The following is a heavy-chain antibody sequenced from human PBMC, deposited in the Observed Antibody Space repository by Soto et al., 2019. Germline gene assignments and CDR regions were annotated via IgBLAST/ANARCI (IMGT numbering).Heavy chain of an antibody. D-gene: IGHD3-10*01. V-gene: IGHV3-33*01. Sequence: QVQLVESGGGVVQPGRSLRLSCAASGFTFSSYGMHWVRQAPGKGLEWVAVIWYDGSNKYYADSVKGRFTISRDNSKNTLYLQMNSLRAEDTAVYYCARDHGTYCYGSGSSPLGYWGQGTLVTVSS. CDR3: ARDHGTYCYGSGSSPLGY. CDR2: IWYDGSNK. J-gene: IGHJ4*02. CDR1: GFTFSSYG.